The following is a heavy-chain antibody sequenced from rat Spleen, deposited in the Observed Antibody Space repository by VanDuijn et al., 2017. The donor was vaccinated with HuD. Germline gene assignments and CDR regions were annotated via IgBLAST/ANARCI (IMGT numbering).Heavy chain of an antibody. CDR3: AKDLDYSGDNWFGY. J-gene: IGHJ3*01. D-gene: IGHD1-1*01. Sequence: EVQLVESGGGLVQPGRSLKLSCVASGFTFSIYWMTWIRQAPGKGLEWVASITNTGDATYYPDSVKGRFTISRDNAKSTLYLQMESLRSEDTATYYCAKDLDYSGDNWFGYWGQGTLVTVSS. CDR1: GFTFSIYW. CDR2: ITNTGDAT. V-gene: IGHV5-31*01.